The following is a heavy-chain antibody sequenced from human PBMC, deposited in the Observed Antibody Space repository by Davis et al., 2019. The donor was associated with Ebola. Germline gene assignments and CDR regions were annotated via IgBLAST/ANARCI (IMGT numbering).Heavy chain of an antibody. CDR3: AKDPYYSSSWHWGWFDP. D-gene: IGHD6-13*01. CDR1: GFTFSDYY. CDR2: ISSSSSYT. V-gene: IGHV3-11*05. J-gene: IGHJ5*02. Sequence: GESLKISCAASGFTFSDYYMSWIRQAPGKGLEWVSYISSSSSYTNYADSVKGRFTISRDNAKNSLYLQMNSLRAEDTALYYRAKDPYYSSSWHWGWFDPWGQGTLVTVSS.